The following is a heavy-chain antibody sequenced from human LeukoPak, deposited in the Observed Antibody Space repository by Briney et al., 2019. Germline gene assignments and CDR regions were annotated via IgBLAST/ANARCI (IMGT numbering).Heavy chain of an antibody. J-gene: IGHJ4*02. CDR3: ASPGGSYYFVE. D-gene: IGHD1-26*01. V-gene: IGHV3-48*03. CDR1: GFTFSSYE. CDR2: ISSSGSTI. Sequence: GGSLRLSCAASGFTFSSYEMNWVRQAPGKGLEWVSYISSSGSTIYYADSVKGRFTISRDNAKNSLYLQMNSLRAEDTAVYYCASPGGSYYFVEWGQGTLVTVSS.